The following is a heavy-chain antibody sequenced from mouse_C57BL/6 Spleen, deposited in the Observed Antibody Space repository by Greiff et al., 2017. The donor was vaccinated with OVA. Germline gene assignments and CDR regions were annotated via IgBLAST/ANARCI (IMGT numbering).Heavy chain of an antibody. D-gene: IGHD2-12*01. CDR3: ARYGIRLRVDYFDD. V-gene: IGHV1-53*01. CDR2: INPSNGGT. CDR1: GYTFTSYW. Sequence: QVQLQQPGTELVKPGASVKLSCKASGYTFTSYWMHWVKQRPGQGLEWIGNINPSNGGTNYNEKFKSKATLTVDKSSSTAYMQLSSLTSEDSAVYYCARYGIRLRVDYFDDWGQGTTLTVSS. J-gene: IGHJ2*01.